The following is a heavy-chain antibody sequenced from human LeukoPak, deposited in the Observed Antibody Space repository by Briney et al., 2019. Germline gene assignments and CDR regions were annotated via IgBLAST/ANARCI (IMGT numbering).Heavy chain of an antibody. CDR3: AIELNYYDGPGGYAFDI. Sequence: GASVKVSCKTSGYTFTGYFMHWVRQAPGQGPEWMGWINTKIGTTNYAQKFQGRVTMTRDMSISTAYMELSRLTSDATAVYYCAIELNYYDGPGGYAFDIWRQATVVTVSS. CDR1: GYTFTGYF. V-gene: IGHV1-2*02. CDR2: INTKIGTT. D-gene: IGHD3-22*01. J-gene: IGHJ3*02.